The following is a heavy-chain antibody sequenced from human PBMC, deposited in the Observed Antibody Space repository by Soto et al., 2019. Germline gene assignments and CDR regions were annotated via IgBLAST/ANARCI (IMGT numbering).Heavy chain of an antibody. J-gene: IGHJ6*02. CDR3: TTALYGSGSYYPYYYGMDV. V-gene: IGHV3-15*07. CDR1: GFTFSNAW. D-gene: IGHD3-10*01. Sequence: GGSLRLSCAASGFTFSNAWMNWVRQAPGKGLEWVGRIKTKTDVGTTDYAAPVKGRFTISRDDSKNTVDLQMNSLKTEDTAVYYCTTALYGSGSYYPYYYGMDVWGQGTTVTVSS. CDR2: IKTKTDVGTT.